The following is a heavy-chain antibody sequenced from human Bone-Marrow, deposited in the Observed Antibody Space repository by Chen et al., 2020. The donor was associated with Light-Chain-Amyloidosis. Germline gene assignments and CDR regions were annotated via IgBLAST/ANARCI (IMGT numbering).Heavy chain of an antibody. CDR2: IFYSGST. J-gene: IGHJ4*02. CDR1: ETSIDAAY. V-gene: IGHV4-59*01. Sequence: QVQLQESCPGLVKPSETLSLTCSVSETSIDAAYWAWIRQPPGKGLEWIGYIFYSGSTTYNPSLKSRVTMSVDTSTNQFSLKLTSLTTADTAVYYCARVQTVTALNYWGQGTMVTVSS. D-gene: IGHD2-21*02. CDR3: ARVQTVTALNY.